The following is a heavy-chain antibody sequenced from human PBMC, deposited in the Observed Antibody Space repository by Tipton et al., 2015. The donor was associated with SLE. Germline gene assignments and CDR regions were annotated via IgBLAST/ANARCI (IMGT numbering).Heavy chain of an antibody. J-gene: IGHJ6*02. Sequence: TLSLTCTVSGDSINSYYWSWIRQPPGEGLEWIGYIYYREGTNYSPSLKSRVTISLDASKNQLSLKLISVTAADTAVYYCARHHGSGWLYGLDVWGQGTTVTVSS. V-gene: IGHV4-59*08. D-gene: IGHD6-19*01. CDR1: GDSINSYY. CDR2: IYYREGT. CDR3: ARHHGSGWLYGLDV.